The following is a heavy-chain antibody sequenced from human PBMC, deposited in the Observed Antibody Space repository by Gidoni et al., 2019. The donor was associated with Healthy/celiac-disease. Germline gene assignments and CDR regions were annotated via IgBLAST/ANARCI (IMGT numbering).Heavy chain of an antibody. D-gene: IGHD4-17*01. V-gene: IGHV1-24*01. J-gene: IGHJ4*02. CDR1: GYTLTELS. CDR2: CDPEDGKA. CDR3: ATPLPRHFKTTVGNY. Sequence: VQLVQSGAEVKKPGAPVKVSCKVSGYTLTELSMHWVRQAPGKGLEWMGGCDPEDGKAIYALKFQGRVTMTEDTSTDTAYMGLSSLRSEDTAVYYCATPLPRHFKTTVGNYWGQGTLVTVSS.